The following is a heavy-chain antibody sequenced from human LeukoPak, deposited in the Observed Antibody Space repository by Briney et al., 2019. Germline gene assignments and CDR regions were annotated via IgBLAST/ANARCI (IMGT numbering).Heavy chain of an antibody. CDR3: ARDYLRENNYDFWSGYSSYYYYYYMDV. Sequence: GGSLRLSCAASGFTFSSYWMSWVRQAPGKGLEWVANIKQDGSEKYYVDSVKGRFTISRDNAKNSLYLQMNSLRAEDTAVYYCARDYLRENNYDFWSGYSSYYYYYYMDVWGKGTTVTVSS. J-gene: IGHJ6*03. D-gene: IGHD3-3*01. CDR2: IKQDGSEK. CDR1: GFTFSSYW. V-gene: IGHV3-7*01.